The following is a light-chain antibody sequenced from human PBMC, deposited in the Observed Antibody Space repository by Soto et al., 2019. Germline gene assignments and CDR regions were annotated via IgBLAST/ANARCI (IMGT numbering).Light chain of an antibody. CDR1: QSLSNVF. V-gene: IGKV3-20*01. Sequence: DIVLTQSPGTLSLSPGEGATLSCRASQSLSNVFLPWYQQTPGQATRLLIYGASKRATGIPDRFSGSGSGTDVTLTISRLEPEDFAVYFCHQYATSPYTFGQGTKLDIK. CDR2: GAS. J-gene: IGKJ2*01. CDR3: HQYATSPYT.